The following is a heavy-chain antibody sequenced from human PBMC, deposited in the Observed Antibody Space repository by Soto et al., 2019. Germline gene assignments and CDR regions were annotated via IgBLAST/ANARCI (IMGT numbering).Heavy chain of an antibody. CDR3: ARGYYDFWSGPYYFDY. D-gene: IGHD3-3*01. V-gene: IGHV3-48*02. J-gene: IGHJ4*02. CDR2: ISSSSSTI. Sequence: VQLVESGGGLVQPGGSLRLSCAASGFTFSSYSMNWVRQAPGKGLEWVSYISSSSSTIYYADSVKGRFTISRDNAKNSLYLQMNSLRDEDTAVYYCARGYYDFWSGPYYFDYWGQGTLVTVSS. CDR1: GFTFSSYS.